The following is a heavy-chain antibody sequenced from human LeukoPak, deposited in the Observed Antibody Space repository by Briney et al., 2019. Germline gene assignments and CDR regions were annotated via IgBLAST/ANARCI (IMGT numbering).Heavy chain of an antibody. V-gene: IGHV1-18*01. Sequence: ASVKVSCKASGYTFTSYGISWVRQAPGQGLEWMGWISAYNGNTNYAQKLQGRVTMTTDTSTSTAYMELRSLRSDDTAVYYCARDRGAVPGVAVALDYWGQGTLVTVSS. D-gene: IGHD6-19*01. CDR1: GYTFTSYG. CDR3: ARDRGAVPGVAVALDY. J-gene: IGHJ4*02. CDR2: ISAYNGNT.